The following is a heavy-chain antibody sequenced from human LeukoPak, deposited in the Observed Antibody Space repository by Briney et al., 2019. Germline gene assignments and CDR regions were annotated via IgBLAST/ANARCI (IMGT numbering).Heavy chain of an antibody. Sequence: SETLSLTCTVSGGSISSYYWSWIRQPPGKGLEWIGYIYYSGSTNYNPSLKSRVTISVDTSENHFSLKLSSATAADTAVYYCARESYYYESSGYYPYYFDYWGQGILVTVSP. CDR1: GGSISSYY. D-gene: IGHD3-22*01. CDR2: IYYSGST. CDR3: ARESYYYESSGYYPYYFDY. J-gene: IGHJ4*02. V-gene: IGHV4-59*01.